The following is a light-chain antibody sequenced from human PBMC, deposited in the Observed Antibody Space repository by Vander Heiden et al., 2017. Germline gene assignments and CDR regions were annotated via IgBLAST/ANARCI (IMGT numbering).Light chain of an antibody. CDR2: AAS. CDR3: QQSYSTPQT. Sequence: DIQMTQSPSSLSASVGDRVTITCRASQSISSYLNWYQQKPGKATKLLIYAASSLQSGVPSRFSGSGSGTEFTLTISSLQPEDFATYYCQQSYSTPQTFGQGTKVEIK. J-gene: IGKJ1*01. V-gene: IGKV1-39*01. CDR1: QSISSY.